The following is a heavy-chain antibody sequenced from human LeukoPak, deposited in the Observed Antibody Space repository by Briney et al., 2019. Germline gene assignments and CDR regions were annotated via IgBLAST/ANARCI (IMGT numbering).Heavy chain of an antibody. CDR1: GGSISSSSYY. CDR3: ARWDTKPLYVFGY. J-gene: IGHJ4*02. CDR2: IYYSGST. D-gene: IGHD5-18*01. V-gene: IGHV4-39*07. Sequence: SETLSLTCTVSGGSISSSSYYWGWIRQPPGKGLEWIGSIYYSGSTYYNPSLKSRVTISVDTSKNQFSLKLSSVTAADTAVYYCARWDTKPLYVFGYWGQGTLVTVSS.